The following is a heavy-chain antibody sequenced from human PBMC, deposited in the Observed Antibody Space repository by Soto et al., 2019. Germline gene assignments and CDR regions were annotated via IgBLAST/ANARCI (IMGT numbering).Heavy chain of an antibody. CDR3: ARRTVVVPAAIDY. V-gene: IGHV4-39*01. Sequence: PSETLSLTCTVSGGSISSSSYYWGWIRQPPGKGLEWIGSIYYSGSTYYNPSLKSRVTISVDTSKNQFSLKLSSVTAADTAVYYCARRTVVVPAAIDYWGQGTLVTVS. J-gene: IGHJ4*02. CDR2: IYYSGST. D-gene: IGHD2-2*01. CDR1: GGSISSSSYY.